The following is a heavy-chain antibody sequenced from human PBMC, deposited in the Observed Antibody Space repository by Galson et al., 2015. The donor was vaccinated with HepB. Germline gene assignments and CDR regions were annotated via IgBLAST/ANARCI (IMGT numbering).Heavy chain of an antibody. V-gene: IGHV3-23*01. J-gene: IGHJ6*02. D-gene: IGHD2-21*01. CDR2: ITNSGGRR. CDR3: AKGAYMSSYSLYGMDA. CDR1: GFRFNIYD. Sequence: SLRLSCAASGFRFNIYDMSWVRQAPGKGLEWVSGITNSGGRRYYAEQGKGRFTISRDNSKNTVFLQMSSLRAEDTAIYYCAKGAYMSSYSLYGMDAWGQGTTVIVSS.